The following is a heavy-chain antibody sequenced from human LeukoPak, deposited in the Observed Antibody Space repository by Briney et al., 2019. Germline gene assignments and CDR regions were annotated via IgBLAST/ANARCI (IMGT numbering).Heavy chain of an antibody. CDR2: IWYDGSNK. V-gene: IGHV3-33*01. CDR1: GFTFRSYG. Sequence: GGSLRLSCAASGFTFRSYGMHWVRQAPGKGLDWVAVIWYDGSNKYYADSVKGRFTISRDNSKNTVYLQMNNLRAEDTAVYYCARGDYGGPLDYWGQGTLVTVSS. CDR3: ARGDYGGPLDY. J-gene: IGHJ4*02. D-gene: IGHD4-23*01.